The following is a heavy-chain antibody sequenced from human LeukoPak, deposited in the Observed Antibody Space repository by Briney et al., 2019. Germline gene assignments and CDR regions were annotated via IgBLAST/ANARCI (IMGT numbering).Heavy chain of an antibody. J-gene: IGHJ4*02. Sequence: GGSLRLSCAASGCTFSNYSMSWVRQLPGKGLEWVSAISGRGGSTYYADSGKGRFTISRDTSKNTLYLQMSRLRAEDTAVYYCAKWGDYDVLTGYYDSDYWGQGTLVTVSS. CDR1: GCTFSNYS. CDR2: ISGRGGST. D-gene: IGHD3-9*01. CDR3: AKWGDYDVLTGYYDSDY. V-gene: IGHV3-23*01.